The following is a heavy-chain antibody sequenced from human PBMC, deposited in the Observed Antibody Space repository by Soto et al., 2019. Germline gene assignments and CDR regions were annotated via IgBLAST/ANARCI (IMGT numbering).Heavy chain of an antibody. CDR3: ARAGALYYGMDV. J-gene: IGHJ6*02. Sequence: EVQLVESGGGLVQPGGSLRLSCAASGFTVSSNYMSWVRQAPGKVLEWVSVFYSGGDTYYADSVKGRFTISRDNSKNTLYLQMNSLRAEDTAVYYCARAGALYYGMDVWGQGTTVAVSS. V-gene: IGHV3-66*01. D-gene: IGHD3-10*01. CDR2: FYSGGDT. CDR1: GFTVSSNY.